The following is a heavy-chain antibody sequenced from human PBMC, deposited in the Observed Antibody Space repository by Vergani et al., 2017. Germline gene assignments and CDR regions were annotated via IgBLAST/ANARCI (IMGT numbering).Heavy chain of an antibody. CDR3: ARPARSGSYPNHLIYYYGMDV. J-gene: IGHJ6*02. Sequence: QVQLVQYGAEVKKHGASVKVSCKASGYTFTSYGISWVRQAPGQGLEWMGWISAYNGNTNYAQKLQGRVTMTTDTSTSTAYMELRSLRSDDTAVYYCARPARSGSYPNHLIYYYGMDVWGQGTTVTVSS. V-gene: IGHV1-18*01. CDR2: ISAYNGNT. CDR1: GYTFTSYG. D-gene: IGHD3-10*01.